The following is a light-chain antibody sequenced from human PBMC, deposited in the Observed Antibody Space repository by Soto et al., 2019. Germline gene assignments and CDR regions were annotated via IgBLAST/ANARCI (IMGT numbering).Light chain of an antibody. CDR2: DAS. CDR1: QSVISY. J-gene: IGKJ5*01. V-gene: IGKV3D-15*01. Sequence: ESLLTQSPATLSLSPGERATLSFRSSQSVISYLAWYQQKPGQAPRLLIYDASNRATGIPARFSGSGSGTEFTLTISSLQSEDFAVYYCQQYNNWPPDTFGQGTRLEIK. CDR3: QQYNNWPPDT.